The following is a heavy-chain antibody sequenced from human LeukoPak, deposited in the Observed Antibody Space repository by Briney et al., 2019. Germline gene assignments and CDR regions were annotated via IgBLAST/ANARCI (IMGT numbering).Heavy chain of an antibody. CDR2: IYHSGST. CDR1: GGSISSGGYS. J-gene: IGHJ5*02. D-gene: IGHD6-25*01. V-gene: IGHV4-30-2*01. CDR3: ARQIAAANWFDP. Sequence: PSETLSLTCAVSGGSISSGGYSWSWIRQPPGKGLEWIGYIYHSGSTYYNPSLKSRVTISVDRTKNQFSLKLSSVTAADTAVYYCARQIAAANWFDPWGQGTLVTVSS.